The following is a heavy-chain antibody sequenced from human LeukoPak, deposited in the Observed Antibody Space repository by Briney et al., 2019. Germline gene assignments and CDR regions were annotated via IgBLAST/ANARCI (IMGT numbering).Heavy chain of an antibody. J-gene: IGHJ6*02. Sequence: GRSLRLSCAASGFTFDDYAMHWVRQAPGKGLEWVSGISWNSGSIGYADSVKGRFTISRDNAKNSLYLQMNSLRAEDTALYYCAKETYYYDSSGYYSHYYYYGMDVWGQGTTVTVSS. CDR3: AKETYYYDSSGYYSHYYYYGMDV. D-gene: IGHD3-22*01. CDR1: GFTFDDYA. CDR2: ISWNSGSI. V-gene: IGHV3-9*01.